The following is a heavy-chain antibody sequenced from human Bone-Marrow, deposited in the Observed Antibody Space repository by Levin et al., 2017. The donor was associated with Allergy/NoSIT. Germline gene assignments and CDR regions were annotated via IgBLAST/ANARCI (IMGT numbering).Heavy chain of an antibody. Sequence: SVKVSCKSSGDTFSSYAISWVRQAPGQGLEWIGRITPIVGIANYAKTFQDRVKITADESTSTAYLELTRLTAEDTAVYYCARDPRYCSGTNCYSQWFFDLWGRGTLVTVSS. CDR1: GDTFSSYA. CDR2: ITPIVGIA. CDR3: ARDPRYCSGTNCYSQWFFDL. J-gene: IGHJ2*01. D-gene: IGHD2-15*01. V-gene: IGHV1-69*04.